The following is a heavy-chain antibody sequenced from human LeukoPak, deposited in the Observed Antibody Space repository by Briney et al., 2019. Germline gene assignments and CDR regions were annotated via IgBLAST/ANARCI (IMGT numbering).Heavy chain of an antibody. CDR1: GGTFSSYA. CDR3: ARGDVDTAMVFDY. J-gene: IGHJ4*02. CDR2: IIPIFGTA. V-gene: IGHV1-69*05. Sequence: SVKVSCKASGGTFSSYAISWVRQAPGQGLEWMGGIIPIFGTANYAQKFQGRVTITTDESTSTAYMELSSLRSEDTAVYYCARGDVDTAMVFDYWGQGTLVTVSS. D-gene: IGHD5-18*01.